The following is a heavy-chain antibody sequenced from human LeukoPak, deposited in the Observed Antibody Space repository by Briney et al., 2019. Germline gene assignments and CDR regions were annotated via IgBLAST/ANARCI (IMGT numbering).Heavy chain of an antibody. V-gene: IGHV1-18*01. CDR2: ISAYNGNT. D-gene: IGHD3-3*01. Sequence: ASVKVSCKASGYTFTSYGISWVRQAPGQGLEWMGWISAYNGNTNYAQKLQGRVTMTTDTSTSTAYMELSSLRAEDTAVYYCARGPTSGQAFDYWGQGTLVSVSS. CDR3: ARGPTSGQAFDY. J-gene: IGHJ4*02. CDR1: GYTFTSYG.